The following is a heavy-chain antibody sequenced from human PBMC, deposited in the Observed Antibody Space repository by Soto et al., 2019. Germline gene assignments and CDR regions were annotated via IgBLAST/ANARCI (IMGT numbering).Heavy chain of an antibody. D-gene: IGHD3-22*01. Sequence: SCKASGYTFTSYGISWVRQAPGKGLEWVGRIKSKTDGGTTDYAAPVKGRFTISRDDSKNTLYLQMNSLKTEDTAVYYCTTDQTYEGMDVWGQGTTVTVSS. V-gene: IGHV3-15*01. CDR1: GYTFTSYG. CDR2: IKSKTDGGTT. J-gene: IGHJ6*02. CDR3: TTDQTYEGMDV.